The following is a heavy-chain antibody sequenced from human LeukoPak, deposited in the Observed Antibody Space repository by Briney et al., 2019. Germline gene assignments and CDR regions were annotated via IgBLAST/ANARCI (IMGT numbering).Heavy chain of an antibody. J-gene: IGHJ4*02. CDR3: AMTYYDILTGRIDQFAY. CDR2: INHSGST. V-gene: IGHV4-34*01. Sequence: PSETLSLTCAVYGGSFSGYYWSWIRQPPGKGLEWIGEINHSGSTNYNPSLKSRVTISVDTSKNQFSLKLSSVTAADTAVYYCAMTYYDILTGRIDQFAYWGQGTLVSVSS. CDR1: GGSFSGYY. D-gene: IGHD3-9*01.